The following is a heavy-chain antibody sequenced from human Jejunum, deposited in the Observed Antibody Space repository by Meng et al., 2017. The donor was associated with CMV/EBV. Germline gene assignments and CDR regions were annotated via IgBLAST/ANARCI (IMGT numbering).Heavy chain of an antibody. CDR2: SRNRANSYTT. V-gene: IGHV3-72*01. Sequence: EVQLGESGGRLVQPGGSLSTSCAASGFTFSDYYIDWVRQAPGKGLEWVGRSRNRANSYTTEYAASVKGRFSISRDDSKNSVNLQMNSLKTEDTAVYYCARDQWLDYWGQGTLVTVSS. D-gene: IGHD6-19*01. CDR1: GFTFSDYY. J-gene: IGHJ4*02. CDR3: ARDQWLDY.